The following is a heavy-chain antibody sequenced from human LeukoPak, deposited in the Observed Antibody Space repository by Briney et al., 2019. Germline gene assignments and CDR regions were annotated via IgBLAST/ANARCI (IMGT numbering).Heavy chain of an antibody. J-gene: IGHJ4*02. V-gene: IGHV4-59*01. D-gene: IGHD6-13*01. CDR3: ARVTGYMTEDYFDY. CDR2: IYYSGST. CDR1: GGSISSYY. Sequence: SSETLSLTCTVSGGSISSYYWSWIRQPPGKGLEWIGYIYYSGSTNYNPSLKSRVTISVDTSKDQFSLRLSSVTAADTAVYYCARVTGYMTEDYFDYWGQGTLITVSS.